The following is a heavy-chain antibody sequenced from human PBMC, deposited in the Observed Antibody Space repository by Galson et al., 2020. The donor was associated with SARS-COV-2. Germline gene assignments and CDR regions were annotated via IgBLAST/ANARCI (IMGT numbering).Heavy chain of an antibody. D-gene: IGHD2-21*01. J-gene: IGHJ4*02. V-gene: IGHV2-5*02. CDR1: GFSLSTTGVG. CDR3: AHKARATTCYSY. Sequence: KMSGPTLVKPTQTLTLTCTFSGFSLSTTGVGVGWIRQSPGKALEWLALIYWDDDKRYRPSLETRLTITKDTSKNQVVLTMTNMDPVDTATYYCAHKARATTCYSYWGPGTLVTVST. CDR2: IYWDDDK.